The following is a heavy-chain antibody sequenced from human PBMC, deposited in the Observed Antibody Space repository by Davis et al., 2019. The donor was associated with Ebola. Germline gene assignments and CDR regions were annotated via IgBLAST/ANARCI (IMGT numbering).Heavy chain of an antibody. V-gene: IGHV4-61*01. Sequence: SETLSLTCTVSGGSVSSGSYYWSWIRQPPGKGLEWIGYIYYSGSTNYNPSLKSRVTISVDTSKNQFSLKLSSVTAADTAVYYCACSNQLLWYYYGMDVWGQGTTVTVSS. CDR2: IYYSGST. CDR3: ACSNQLLWYYYGMDV. J-gene: IGHJ6*02. D-gene: IGHD2-2*01. CDR1: GGSVSSGSYY.